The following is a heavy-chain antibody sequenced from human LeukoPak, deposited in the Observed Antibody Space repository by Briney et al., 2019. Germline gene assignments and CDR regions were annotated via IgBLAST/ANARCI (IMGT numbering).Heavy chain of an antibody. Sequence: GESLKISCQVSGYTFTSSWIGWLRQMPGKGLEWMGIIYPADSDTRYKPSFEGQVTISADKSISAAYLQWSSLKASDTAMHYCAIGGGNPYFDYWGQGTLVTVSS. CDR3: AIGGGNPYFDY. J-gene: IGHJ4*02. CDR2: IYPADSDT. CDR1: GYTFTSSW. V-gene: IGHV5-51*01. D-gene: IGHD3-16*01.